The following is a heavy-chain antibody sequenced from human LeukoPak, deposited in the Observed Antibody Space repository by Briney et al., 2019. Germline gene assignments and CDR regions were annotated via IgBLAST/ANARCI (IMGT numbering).Heavy chain of an antibody. V-gene: IGHV4-39*01. CDR1: GGSISSSFYY. J-gene: IGHJ2*01. D-gene: IGHD5/OR15-5a*01. Sequence: PSETLSLTCTVSGGSISSSFYYWGWIRQPPGKGLAWIGSIYYSGNTYYRPSLISRVTMSINTSKNQFSLKLSSVTAADTAVYYCARHDLARQDLRYFDLWGRGTLVTVSS. CDR3: ARHDLARQDLRYFDL. CDR2: IYYSGNT.